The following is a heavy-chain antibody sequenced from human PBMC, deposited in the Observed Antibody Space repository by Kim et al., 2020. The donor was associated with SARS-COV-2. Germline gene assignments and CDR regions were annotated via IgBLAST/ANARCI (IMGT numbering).Heavy chain of an antibody. D-gene: IGHD3-22*01. CDR1: GGSIGGYF. Sequence: SETLSHTCTISGGSIGGYFWTWIRQPPGKEMEWIASFYYGGRTEVNPSLKSRVTISPDTAKTQVSLSLTSVTAADTAVYFCARRGSIGDGYNSYWYFDLWGRGTLVTVSS. J-gene: IGHJ2*01. CDR2: FYYGGRT. V-gene: IGHV4-59*08. CDR3: ARRGSIGDGYNSYWYFDL.